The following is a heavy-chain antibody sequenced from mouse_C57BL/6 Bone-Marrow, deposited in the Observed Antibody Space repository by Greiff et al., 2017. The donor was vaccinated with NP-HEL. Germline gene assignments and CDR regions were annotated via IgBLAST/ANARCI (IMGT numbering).Heavy chain of an antibody. V-gene: IGHV1-76*01. CDR1: GYTFTDYY. CDR2: IYPGSGNT. J-gene: IGHJ1*03. CDR3: ARRGPTSWYFDV. D-gene: IGHD1-1*01. Sequence: QVQLQQSGAELVRPGASVKLSCKASGYTFTDYYINWVKQRPGQGLEWIARIYPGSGNTYYNEKFKGKATLTAEKSSSTAYMQLSSLTSEDSAVYFCARRGPTSWYFDVWGTGTTVTVSS.